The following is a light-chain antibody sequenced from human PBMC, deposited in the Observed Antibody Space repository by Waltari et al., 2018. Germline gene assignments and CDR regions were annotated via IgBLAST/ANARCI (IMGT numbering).Light chain of an antibody. CDR1: QSISTW. Sequence: DIQMTQSPSTLSASVGDIVTLTCRASQSISTWLAWYQQKPGRAPKLLIYKAASLESGVPSRFSGSGSGKEFTLTISSLQPDDFATYYCQQHSSLPRTFGQGTKVEIK. CDR2: KAA. CDR3: QQHSSLPRT. V-gene: IGKV1-5*03. J-gene: IGKJ1*01.